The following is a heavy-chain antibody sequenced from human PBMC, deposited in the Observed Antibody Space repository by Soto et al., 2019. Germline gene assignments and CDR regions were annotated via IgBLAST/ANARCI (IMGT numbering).Heavy chain of an antibody. J-gene: IGHJ5*02. Sequence: SXTLSLTFAVYCGSFSGYYWSWIRQPPGKGLEWIGEINHSGSTNYNPSLKSRVTISVDTSKNQFSLKLSSVTAADTAVYYCASSYYDSSGDMSWFDPWGQGTLVTVSS. D-gene: IGHD3-22*01. V-gene: IGHV4-34*01. CDR1: CGSFSGYY. CDR3: ASSYYDSSGDMSWFDP. CDR2: INHSGST.